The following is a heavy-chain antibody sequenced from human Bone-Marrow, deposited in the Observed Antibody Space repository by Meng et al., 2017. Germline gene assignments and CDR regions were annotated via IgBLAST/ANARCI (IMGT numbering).Heavy chain of an antibody. J-gene: IGHJ5*02. CDR2: IYYSGST. CDR3: ARDLSGSYYLSWFDP. CDR1: GGSISSSSYY. Sequence: GSLRLSCTVSGGSISSSSYYWGWIRQPPGKGLEWIGSIYYSGSTYYNPSLKSRVTISVDTSKNQFSLKLSSVTAADTAVYYCARDLSGSYYLSWFDPWGQATLVTVSS. V-gene: IGHV4-39*07. D-gene: IGHD1-26*01.